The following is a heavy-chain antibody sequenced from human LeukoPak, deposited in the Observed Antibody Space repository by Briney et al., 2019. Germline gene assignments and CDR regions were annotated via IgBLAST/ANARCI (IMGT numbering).Heavy chain of an antibody. CDR3: ARVALRPIDYSNPEFDP. D-gene: IGHD4-11*01. CDR1: GFTFSSYS. V-gene: IGHV3-21*01. CDR2: ISSSSSYI. Sequence: GGSLRLSCAASGFTFSSYSMNWVRQAPGKGLEWVSSISSSSSYIYYADSVKGRFTASRDNAENSMYLQMNSLRAEDTAVYYCARVALRPIDYSNPEFDPWGQGTLVTVSS. J-gene: IGHJ5*02.